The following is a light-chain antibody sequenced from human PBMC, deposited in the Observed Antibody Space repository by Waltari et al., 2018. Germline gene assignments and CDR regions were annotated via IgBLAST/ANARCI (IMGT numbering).Light chain of an antibody. CDR2: EVN. Sequence: QSALTQPPSASGSPGPSVPISCPGTRSDVGGYNYVPWFQHHPGKAPKLMISEVNKRPQGVPDRFSGSKSGNTASLTVSGLQADDEADYYCTSYAGSHNWVFGGGTKLTVL. CDR3: TSYAGSHNWV. CDR1: RSDVGGYNY. V-gene: IGLV2-8*01. J-gene: IGLJ2*01.